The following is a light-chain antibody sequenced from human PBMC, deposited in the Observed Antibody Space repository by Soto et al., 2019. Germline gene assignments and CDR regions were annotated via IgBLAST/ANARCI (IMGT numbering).Light chain of an antibody. V-gene: IGKV3-20*01. J-gene: IGKJ1*01. CDR3: QQYGDSGWT. CDR1: QSVSSTY. Sequence: VLTQSPGTLSLSPGERATLSCRASQSVSSTYFAWYQQKPGQAPRLLIYGTSSRAAGIPARFSGSGSGTDFTLTINRLEPEDFALYYCQQYGDSGWTLGQGTKVDIK. CDR2: GTS.